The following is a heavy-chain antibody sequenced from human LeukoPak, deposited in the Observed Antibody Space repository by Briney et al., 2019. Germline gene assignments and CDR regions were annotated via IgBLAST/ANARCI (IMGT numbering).Heavy chain of an antibody. CDR2: IYYSGST. CDR1: GGSISSYY. Sequence: PSETLSLTCTVSGGSISSYYWGWIRQPPGKGLEWIGSIYYSGSTYYNPSLKSRVTISVDTSKNQFSLKLSSVTAADTAVYYCARDVRGGGYGGYYYYYMDVWGKGTTVTVSS. V-gene: IGHV4-39*07. D-gene: IGHD3-16*01. CDR3: ARDVRGGGYGGYYYYYMDV. J-gene: IGHJ6*03.